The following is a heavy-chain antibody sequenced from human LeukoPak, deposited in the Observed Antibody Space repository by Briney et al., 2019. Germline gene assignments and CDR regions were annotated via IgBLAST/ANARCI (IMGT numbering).Heavy chain of an antibody. V-gene: IGHV1-69*05. CDR3: AREGRGLRFLEWSNDAFDI. CDR2: IIPIFGTA. D-gene: IGHD3-3*01. CDR1: GGTFSSYA. Sequence: SVKVSCKASGGTFSSYAISWVRQAPGQGLEWMGGIIPIFGTANYAQKFQGRVTITTDESTSTAYMELSSLRSEDTAVYYCAREGRGLRFLEWSNDAFDIWGQGTMVTVSS. J-gene: IGHJ3*02.